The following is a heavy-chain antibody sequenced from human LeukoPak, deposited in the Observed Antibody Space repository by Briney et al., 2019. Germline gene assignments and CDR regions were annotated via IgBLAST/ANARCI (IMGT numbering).Heavy chain of an antibody. J-gene: IGHJ6*03. CDR2: ISSSSSYI. Sequence: PGGSLRLSCAASGFTFSSYSMNWVRQAPGKGLEWVSSISSSSSYIYYADSVKGRFTISRDNAKNSLYLQMNSLRAEDTAVYYCAREGGGTTVSPWYYYYYMDFWGKGTTVTVSS. CDR1: GFTFSSYS. CDR3: AREGGGTTVSPWYYYYYMDF. D-gene: IGHD4-17*01. V-gene: IGHV3-21*01.